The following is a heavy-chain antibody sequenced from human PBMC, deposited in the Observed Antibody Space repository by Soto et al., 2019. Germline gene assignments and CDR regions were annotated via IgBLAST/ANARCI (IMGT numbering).Heavy chain of an antibody. CDR1: GYTFTSYG. D-gene: IGHD2-15*01. CDR3: ARFSGGSYNTYYFYYGMDV. V-gene: IGHV1-18*04. CDR2: ISAYNGNT. J-gene: IGHJ6*02. Sequence: ASVKVSCKASGYTFTSYGISWARQAPGQGLDWMGWISAYNGNTKYAQDLQGRVTMTTDTSTSTAYMELRSLRSDDTAMYYCARFSGGSYNTYYFYYGMDVWGQGTTVTVSS.